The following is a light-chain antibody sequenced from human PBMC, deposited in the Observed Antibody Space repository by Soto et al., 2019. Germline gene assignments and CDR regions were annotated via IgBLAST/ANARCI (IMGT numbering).Light chain of an antibody. J-gene: IGLJ2*01. V-gene: IGLV7-46*01. CDR2: DTS. Sequence: QAVVTQEPSLTVSPGGTVTLTCGSSTGPVTRGHFAYWFQQRPGQAPRTLIFDTSTKHSWTPARFSGSLLGGKAALTLSGAQPEDEADYYCCSGALVVFGGRTKLTVL. CDR1: TGPVTRGHF. CDR3: CSGALVV.